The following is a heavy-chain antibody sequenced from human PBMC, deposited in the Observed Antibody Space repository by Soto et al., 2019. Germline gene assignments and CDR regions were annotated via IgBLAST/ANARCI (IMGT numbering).Heavy chain of an antibody. CDR1: GGSFSGYY. Sequence: SETLSLTCAVYGGSFSGYYWSWIRQPPGKGLEWIGEINHSGSTNYNPSLKSRVTISVDTSKNQFSLKLSSVTAADTAVYYCARWVTIFGVVNLETRYFDYWGQGTLVTVSS. CDR2: INHSGST. V-gene: IGHV4-34*01. D-gene: IGHD3-3*01. CDR3: ARWVTIFGVVNLETRYFDY. J-gene: IGHJ4*02.